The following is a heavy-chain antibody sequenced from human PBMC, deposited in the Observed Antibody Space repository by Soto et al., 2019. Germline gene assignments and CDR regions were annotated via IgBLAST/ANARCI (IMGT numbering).Heavy chain of an antibody. D-gene: IGHD3-10*01. J-gene: IGHJ5*02. CDR2: INHSGST. CDR1: GGSISSSSYY. V-gene: IGHV4-39*07. CDR3: ARGGSGSYRVNWLDP. Sequence: SETLSLTCTVSGGSISSSSYYWGWIRQPPGKGLEWIGEINHSGSTNYNPSLKSRVTISVDTSKNQFSLKLSSVTAADTAVYYCARGGSGSYRVNWLDPWGQGTLVTVSS.